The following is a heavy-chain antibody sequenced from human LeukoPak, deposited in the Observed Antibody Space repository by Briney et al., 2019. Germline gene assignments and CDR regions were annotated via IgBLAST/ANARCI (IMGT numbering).Heavy chain of an antibody. V-gene: IGHV1-69*05. CDR2: IIPIFGTA. CDR3: ARRKRITMVRGVISGYYMDV. CDR1: GGTFSSYA. J-gene: IGHJ6*03. D-gene: IGHD3-10*01. Sequence: SVKVSCKASGGTFSSYAISWVRQAPGQGLEWMGGIIPIFGTANYAQKFQGRVTITMDESTSTAYMELSSLRSEDTAVYYCARRKRITMVRGVISGYYMDVWGKGTTVTVSS.